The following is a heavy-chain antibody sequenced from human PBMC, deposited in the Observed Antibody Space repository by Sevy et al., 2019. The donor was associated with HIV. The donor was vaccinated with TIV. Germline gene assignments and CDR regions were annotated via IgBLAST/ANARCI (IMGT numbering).Heavy chain of an antibody. D-gene: IGHD6-19*01. CDR3: VRHTSAFSFYYFDY. CDR2: ISWNGAII. CDR1: GFTFNDHT. J-gene: IGHJ4*02. Sequence: GGSLRLSCAASGFTFNDHTIHWVRQAPGKGLEWLSGISWNGAIINYADSVKGRFTISRDNANNSLFLQMNSLRAEDTALYYCVRHTSAFSFYYFDYWGQGTRVTVSS. V-gene: IGHV3-9*01.